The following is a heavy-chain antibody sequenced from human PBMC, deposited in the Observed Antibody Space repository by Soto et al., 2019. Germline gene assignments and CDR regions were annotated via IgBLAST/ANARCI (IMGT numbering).Heavy chain of an antibody. D-gene: IGHD6-19*01. CDR2: IIPLFDTA. V-gene: IGHV1-69*01. CDR3: ARGRVAVAGVGYYYYPMDV. Sequence: QVQLVQSGAEVKKPGSSVKVSCKASGGTFSNYAVIWVRQAPGQGLQWMRGIIPLFDTANYAQKFQGRVKITADESTSTAYMELSSLRSEDTAMYYCARGRVAVAGVGYYYYPMDVWGQGTTVTVSS. J-gene: IGHJ6*02. CDR1: GGTFSNYA.